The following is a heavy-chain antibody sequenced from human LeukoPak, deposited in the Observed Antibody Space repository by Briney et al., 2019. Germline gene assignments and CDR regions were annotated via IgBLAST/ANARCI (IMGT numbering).Heavy chain of an antibody. V-gene: IGHV3-48*01. CDR1: GFTFSSYS. Sequence: GSLRLSCAASGFTFSSYSMNWVRQAPGKGLEWVSYISSSSSTIYYADSVKGRFTISRDNAKNSLYLQMNSLRAEDTAIYYCARDPYYYASENWGQGTLVTVSS. D-gene: IGHD3-10*01. CDR3: ARDPYYYASEN. CDR2: ISSSSSTI. J-gene: IGHJ4*02.